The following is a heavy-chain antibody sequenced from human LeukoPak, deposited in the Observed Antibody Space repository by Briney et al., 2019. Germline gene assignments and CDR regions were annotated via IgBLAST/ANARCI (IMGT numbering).Heavy chain of an antibody. J-gene: IGHJ4*02. CDR2: FDPEDGET. CDR1: GYTLTELS. CDR3: ATGYYYDSSGPPFDY. V-gene: IGHV1-24*01. Sequence: ASVKVSCKVSGYTLTELSMHWVRQAPGKGLEWMGGFDPEDGETIYAQKFQGRVTMTEDTSTDTAYTELSSLRSEDTAVYYCATGYYYDSSGPPFDYWGQGTLVTVSS. D-gene: IGHD3-22*01.